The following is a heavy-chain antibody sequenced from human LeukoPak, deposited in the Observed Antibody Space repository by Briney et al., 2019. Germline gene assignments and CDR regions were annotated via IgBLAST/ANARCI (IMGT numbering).Heavy chain of an antibody. Sequence: SETLSLTCTVSGGSISSYYWSWIRQPPGKGLEWIGYIYYSGTTNYNPSLKSRVTIAVGTSKNQFSLKLSSVTAADTAVYYCARGVYIAAAQYGYWGQGTLVTVSS. CDR3: ARGVYIAAAQYGY. CDR2: IYYSGTT. CDR1: GGSISSYY. J-gene: IGHJ4*02. V-gene: IGHV4-59*01. D-gene: IGHD6-13*01.